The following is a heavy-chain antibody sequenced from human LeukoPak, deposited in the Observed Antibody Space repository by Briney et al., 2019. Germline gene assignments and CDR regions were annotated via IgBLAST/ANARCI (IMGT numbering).Heavy chain of an antibody. V-gene: IGHV3-48*03. Sequence: QTGGSLRLSCAASGFTFSSYEMNWVRQAPGKGLEWVSYISSSGSTIYYADSVKGRFTISRDNAKNSLYLQMNSLRAEDTAVYYCLPFGGYGDHGSGNSNYWGQGTLVTVSS. CDR2: ISSSGSTI. CDR1: GFTFSSYE. J-gene: IGHJ4*02. D-gene: IGHD3-10*01. CDR3: LPFGGYGDHGSGNSNY.